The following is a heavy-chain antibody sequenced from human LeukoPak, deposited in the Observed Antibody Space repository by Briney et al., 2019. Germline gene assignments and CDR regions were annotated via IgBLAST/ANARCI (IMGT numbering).Heavy chain of an antibody. CDR1: GYTFTGYY. Sequence: ASVKVSCKASGYTFTGYYMHWVRQAPGQGLEWMGRINPNSGGTNYARKFQGRVTMTRDTSINTAYMELSRLRSDDTAVYYCARGYSGSPYDYWGQGTLVTVSS. D-gene: IGHD1-26*01. V-gene: IGHV1-2*06. CDR2: INPNSGGT. J-gene: IGHJ4*02. CDR3: ARGYSGSPYDY.